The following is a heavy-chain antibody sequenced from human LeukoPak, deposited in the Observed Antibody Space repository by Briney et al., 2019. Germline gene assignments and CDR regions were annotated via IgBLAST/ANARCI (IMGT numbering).Heavy chain of an antibody. CDR1: AYTFTSYG. V-gene: IGHV1-18*01. J-gene: IGHJ4*02. CDR3: ARDRGEWFGDY. CDR2: IGAYNGNT. D-gene: IGHD3-10*01. Sequence: AAVKVSCKASAYTFTSYGISWVRQAPGQGREWMGWIGAYNGNTNYAQKLQGRVTMTTDTPPSTAYMELRSLRSDDTAVYYCARDRGEWFGDYWGQGTLVTVSS.